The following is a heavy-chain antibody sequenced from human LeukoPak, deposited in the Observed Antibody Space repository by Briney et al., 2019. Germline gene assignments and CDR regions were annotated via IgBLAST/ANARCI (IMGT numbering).Heavy chain of an antibody. D-gene: IGHD3-22*01. CDR3: ARPYYYDSRIDP. V-gene: IGHV4-30-4*01. CDR2: MYYSGST. Sequence: NSSETLSFTCTVSGGTISSGDYYWSWIRQPPGKGLEWIAYMYYSGSTYYNPSLKSRVTMSAATSKNQLSLKLSSVTAADTAVYYCARPYYYDSRIDPWGQGILVTVSS. J-gene: IGHJ5*02. CDR1: GGTISSGDYY.